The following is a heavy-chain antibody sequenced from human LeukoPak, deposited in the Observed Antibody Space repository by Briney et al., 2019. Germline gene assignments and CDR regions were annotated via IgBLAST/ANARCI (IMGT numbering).Heavy chain of an antibody. CDR3: ARGARGEAVGATGSRIIFDY. D-gene: IGHD1-26*01. V-gene: IGHV4-59*01. J-gene: IGHJ4*02. CDR2: IYYSGTT. CDR1: GGSISSYY. Sequence: PSETLSLTCTVSGGSISSYYWTWIRQPPGKGLEWIGYIYYSGTTDYNPSLKSRVTMSVDTSKNQFSLKLSSVTAADTAVYYCARGARGEAVGATGSRIIFDYWGQGTLVTVSS.